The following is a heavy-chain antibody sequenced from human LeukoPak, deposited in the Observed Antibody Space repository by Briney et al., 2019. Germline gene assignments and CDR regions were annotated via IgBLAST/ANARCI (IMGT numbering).Heavy chain of an antibody. CDR3: AKDKRSVSKGYFDY. CDR2: ISWNSGSI. CDR1: GFTFDDYG. D-gene: IGHD6-13*01. V-gene: IGHV3-9*01. J-gene: IGHJ4*02. Sequence: GGSLRLSCAASGFTFDDYGMSWVRQAPGKGLEWVSFISWNSGSIGYADSVKGRFTISRDSAKNSLYLQMNSLRAEDTALYYCAKDKRSVSKGYFDYWGQGTLVTVSS.